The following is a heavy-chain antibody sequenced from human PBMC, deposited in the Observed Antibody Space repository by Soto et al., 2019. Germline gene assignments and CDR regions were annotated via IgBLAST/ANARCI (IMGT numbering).Heavy chain of an antibody. D-gene: IGHD3-3*02. Sequence: ASVKVSCKASGGTFSSYAISWVRQAPGQGLEWMGGIIPIFGTANYAQKFQGRVTITADESTSTAYMELSSLRSEDTAVYYCARVVLEGVCGPACLSRYYFDYWGQGTLVTVSS. CDR3: ARVVLEGVCGPACLSRYYFDY. CDR2: IIPIFGTA. V-gene: IGHV1-69*13. J-gene: IGHJ4*02. CDR1: GGTFSSYA.